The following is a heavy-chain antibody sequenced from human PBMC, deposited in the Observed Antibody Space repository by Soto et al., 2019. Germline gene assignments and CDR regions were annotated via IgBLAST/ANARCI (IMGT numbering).Heavy chain of an antibody. CDR3: ASSWNTPVYYYGMDV. CDR1: GYSFTSYW. D-gene: IGHD1-1*01. J-gene: IGHJ6*02. CDR2: IDPSDSYT. Sequence: SLKISCKGSGYSFTSYWISWVRQMPGKGLEWMGRIDPSDSYTNYSPSFQGHVTISADKSISTAYLQWSSLKASDTAMYYCASSWNTPVYYYGMDVWGQGTTVTVSS. V-gene: IGHV5-10-1*01.